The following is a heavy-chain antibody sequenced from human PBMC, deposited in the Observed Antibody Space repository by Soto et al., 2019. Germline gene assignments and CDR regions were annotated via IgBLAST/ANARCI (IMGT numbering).Heavy chain of an antibody. D-gene: IGHD6-25*01. J-gene: IGHJ5*02. Sequence: SETLSLTCAVYGGSFSGYYWSWIRRPPGKGLEWIGEINHSGSTNYNPSLKSRVTISVDTSKNQFSLKLSSVTAADTAVYYCARDTLEYGGYVVGWYDPSGQRTLVTVSS. V-gene: IGHV4-34*01. CDR2: INHSGST. CDR1: GGSFSGYY. CDR3: ARDTLEYGGYVVGWYDP.